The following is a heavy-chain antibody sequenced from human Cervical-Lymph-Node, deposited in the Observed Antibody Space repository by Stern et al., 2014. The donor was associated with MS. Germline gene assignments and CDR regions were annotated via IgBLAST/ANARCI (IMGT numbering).Heavy chain of an antibody. Sequence: QLVQSGAEVQKPGASVKVSCKVSGYTLTELSMHWVRQAPGKGLEWMGGFDPADGETIYAQKFQGRVTMTEDTSTDTAYMELSSLRSEDTAVYYCATDRDDFRSGYSAPTKGYGLDVWGQGTTVTVTS. CDR1: GYTLTELS. CDR2: FDPADGET. J-gene: IGHJ6*02. V-gene: IGHV1-24*01. D-gene: IGHD3-3*01. CDR3: ATDRDDFRSGYSAPTKGYGLDV.